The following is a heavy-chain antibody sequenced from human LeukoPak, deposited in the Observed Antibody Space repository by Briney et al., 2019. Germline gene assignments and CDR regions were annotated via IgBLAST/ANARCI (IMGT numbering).Heavy chain of an antibody. J-gene: IGHJ5*02. D-gene: IGHD6-19*01. CDR1: GFTFSSYD. CDR3: TKDRHSSGWPNWFDP. Sequence: GGSLILSCRGSGFTFSSYDMSWVRQAPGKGLEWVSSISGDAVSKYYAESVRGRSTISRDNSKDTLYSQMNSLRAEDTALYFCTKDRHSSGWPNWFDPWGQGSLVIVSS. CDR2: ISGDAVSK. V-gene: IGHV3-23*01.